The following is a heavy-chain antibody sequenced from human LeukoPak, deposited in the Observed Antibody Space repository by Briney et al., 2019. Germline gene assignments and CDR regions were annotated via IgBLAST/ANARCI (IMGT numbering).Heavy chain of an antibody. CDR3: AKDRDGADRIIL. D-gene: IGHD5-24*01. Sequence: ASVKVSCKVVAYDFTGYHIHWVRQAPGQGPEWMGRLNPNTGHAVYAFKFQGRVTITRDTSSSTAYMEVTGLTSDDTALYYCAKDRDGADRIILWGQGTLVTVSS. V-gene: IGHV1-2*06. CDR1: AYDFTGYH. J-gene: IGHJ4*02. CDR2: LNPNTGHA.